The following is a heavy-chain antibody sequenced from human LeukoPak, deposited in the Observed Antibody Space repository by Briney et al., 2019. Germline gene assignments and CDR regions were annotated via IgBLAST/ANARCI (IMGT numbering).Heavy chain of an antibody. CDR2: INHSGST. V-gene: IGHV4-34*01. CDR3: AGHPVDTAMVTPWFDP. CDR1: GVSFSVYY. J-gene: IGHJ5*02. Sequence: PSETPSLTCSVYGVSFSVYYWSWIREPPGKGLEGIREINHSGSTNYNPSLKSRVTISEDSSKNQFSLKLSSVTAADTAVYYCAGHPVDTAMVTPWFDPWGQGTLVTVSP. D-gene: IGHD5-18*01.